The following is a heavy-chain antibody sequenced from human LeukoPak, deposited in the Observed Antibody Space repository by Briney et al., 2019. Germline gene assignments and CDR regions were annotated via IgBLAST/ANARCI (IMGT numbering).Heavy chain of an antibody. Sequence: SETLSLTCTVSGDSISTYYWSWIRQPPGKGLEWIGCICNSGGTNYNPSLKSRVTISVDTSKNQFSLNLSSVTAADTAVYYCAKTGRPHHSGWYRWFDRWGQGTLVTVSS. J-gene: IGHJ5*02. CDR1: GDSISTYY. CDR2: ICNSGGT. D-gene: IGHD6-19*01. V-gene: IGHV4-4*09. CDR3: AKTGRPHHSGWYRWFDR.